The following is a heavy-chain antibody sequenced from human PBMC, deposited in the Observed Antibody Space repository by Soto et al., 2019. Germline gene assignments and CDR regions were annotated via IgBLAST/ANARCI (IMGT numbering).Heavy chain of an antibody. Sequence: EVQLLESGGGLVQPGGSLRLSCAASGFTFSSYAMSWVRQAPGKGLEWVSAISGSGGSTYYADSVKGRFTISRDNSKYTLYLQMNSLRAEDTAVYYCAKGYTGGYTTDCFYMDVWGKGTTVTVSS. J-gene: IGHJ6*03. CDR2: ISGSGGST. CDR3: AKGYTGGYTTDCFYMDV. D-gene: IGHD5-18*01. CDR1: GFTFSSYA. V-gene: IGHV3-23*01.